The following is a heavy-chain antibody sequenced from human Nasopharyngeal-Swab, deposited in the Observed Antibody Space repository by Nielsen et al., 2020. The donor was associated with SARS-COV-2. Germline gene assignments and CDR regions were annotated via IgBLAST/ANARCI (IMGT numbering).Heavy chain of an antibody. V-gene: IGHV4-59*01. D-gene: IGHD5-18*01. Sequence: SETLSLTCTASGGSISSYYWSWIRQPPGKGLEWIGYIYYSGSTNYNPSLKSRVTISVDTSKNQFSLKLSSVTAADTAVYYCARDSGPGYSYGSFDYWGQGTLVTVSS. CDR3: ARDSGPGYSYGSFDY. CDR1: GGSISSYY. CDR2: IYYSGST. J-gene: IGHJ4*02.